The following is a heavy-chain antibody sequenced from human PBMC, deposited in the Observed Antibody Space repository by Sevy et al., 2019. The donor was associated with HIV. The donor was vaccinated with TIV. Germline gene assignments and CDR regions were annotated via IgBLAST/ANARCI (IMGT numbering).Heavy chain of an antibody. CDR1: GFSFSSYG. J-gene: IGHJ5*02. CDR2: IWYDGSNK. V-gene: IGHV3-33*07. Sequence: GGSLRLSCEASGFSFSSYGMYWVRQAPGKGLEWVATIWYDGSNKYYGDSVKGRFTISRDNSKNTLFLLMNSLRAEDTAVYYCARGYRNYLSWGQGTLVTVSS. CDR3: ARGYRNYLS. D-gene: IGHD1-26*01.